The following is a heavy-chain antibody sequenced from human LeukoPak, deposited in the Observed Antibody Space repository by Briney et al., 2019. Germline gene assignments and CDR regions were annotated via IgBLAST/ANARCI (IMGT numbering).Heavy chain of an antibody. V-gene: IGHV1-2*02. CDR3: ARVAVAGKRCLDY. Sequence: GASVKVSCKASGYTFTYCYMHWVRQAPGQGLEWMGWINPNSGGTNYAQKFQGRVAMTRDTSISTAYMELSRLRSDDTAVYYCARVAVAGKRCLDYWGQGTLVTVSS. J-gene: IGHJ4*02. CDR1: GYTFTYCY. D-gene: IGHD6-19*01. CDR2: INPNSGGT.